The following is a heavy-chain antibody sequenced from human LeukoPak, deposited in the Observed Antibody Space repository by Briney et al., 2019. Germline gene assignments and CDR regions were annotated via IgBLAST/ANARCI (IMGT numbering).Heavy chain of an antibody. CDR3: ARDPIVDTAMVDFDY. CDR2: ISYDGSNK. D-gene: IGHD5-18*01. V-gene: IGHV3-30-3*01. J-gene: IGHJ4*02. Sequence: GGSLRLSCAASGFTFSSYAMHWVRQAPGKGLEWVAVISYDGSNKYYADSVKGRFTISRDNSKNTLYLQMNSLRAEDTAVYYCARDPIVDTAMVDFDYWGQGTLVTVSS. CDR1: GFTFSSYA.